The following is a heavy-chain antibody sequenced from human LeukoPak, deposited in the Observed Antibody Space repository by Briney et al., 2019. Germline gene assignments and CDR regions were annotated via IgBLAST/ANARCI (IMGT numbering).Heavy chain of an antibody. J-gene: IGHJ2*01. CDR1: AGSISSDSYY. Sequence: PSETLSLTCTVSAGSISSDSYYWGWIRQPPGKGLEWIGTIYYSGNTYYNPSLKSRLTISVDTSKNQFSLKLRSVTAADTATYYCARHYLRIRGLKDWYFDLWGRGSFVTVSS. CDR2: IYYSGNT. V-gene: IGHV4-39*01. CDR3: ARHYLRIRGLKDWYFDL. D-gene: IGHD3-10*01.